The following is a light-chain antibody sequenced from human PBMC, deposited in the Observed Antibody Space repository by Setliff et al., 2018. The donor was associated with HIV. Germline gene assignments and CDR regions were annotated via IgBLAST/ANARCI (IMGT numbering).Light chain of an antibody. CDR2: EVG. CDR3: CSYAGSAFYV. J-gene: IGLJ1*01. V-gene: IGLV2-23*02. CDR1: SSNVGTYDL. Sequence: SALTQPASVSGSPGQSITISCTGTSSNVGTYDLVSWYQQYPGKAPQLIIYEVGKRPSGVSNRFSGSKSGNTASLTISGLQAEDEADYFCCSYAGSAFYVFGSGTKVTVL.